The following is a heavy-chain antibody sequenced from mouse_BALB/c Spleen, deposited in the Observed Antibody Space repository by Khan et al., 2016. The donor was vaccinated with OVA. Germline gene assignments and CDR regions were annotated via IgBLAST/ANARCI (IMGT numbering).Heavy chain of an antibody. D-gene: IGHD1-1*01. J-gene: IGHJ4*01. Sequence: QIQLVQSGPELKKPGETVKISCKASGYTFTNYGMNWVKQAPGKGLKWMGWIYTYTGEPTYADDFKGRFAFSLESSASTAYLQINNLTNEDTATYFCARGSSRAMDYWGQETSVTVSS. CDR2: IYTYTGEP. CDR1: GYTFTNYG. CDR3: ARGSSRAMDY. V-gene: IGHV9-3-1*01.